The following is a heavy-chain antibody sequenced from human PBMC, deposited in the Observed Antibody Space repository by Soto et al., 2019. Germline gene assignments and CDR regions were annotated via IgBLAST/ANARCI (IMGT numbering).Heavy chain of an antibody. J-gene: IGHJ4*02. Sequence: QVQLVQSGAEVKKPGSSVKVSCKASGGTFSSYTISWVRQAPGQGLEWMGRIIPILGIANYAQKFQGRVTITADKSTSTAYMELSSLRSEDTAVYYCARDAPYPSGYCSGGSCYPKDYWGQGTLVTVSS. CDR2: IIPILGIA. CDR3: ARDAPYPSGYCSGGSCYPKDY. V-gene: IGHV1-69*08. D-gene: IGHD2-15*01. CDR1: GGTFSSYT.